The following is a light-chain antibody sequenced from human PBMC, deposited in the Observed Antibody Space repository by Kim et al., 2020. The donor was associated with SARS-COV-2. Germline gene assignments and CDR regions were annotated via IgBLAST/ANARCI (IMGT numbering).Light chain of an antibody. Sequence: PGQSVITSCTGTSRDVDKYNSVSWYQQHPGNAPKFIIHEVTKRPSGVPARFSGSKSGNTASLTVSGLQPDDEADYYCCSFAGSAYVFGTGTQLTVL. CDR1: SRDVDKYNS. J-gene: IGLJ1*01. CDR3: CSFAGSAYV. V-gene: IGLV2-11*03. CDR2: EVT.